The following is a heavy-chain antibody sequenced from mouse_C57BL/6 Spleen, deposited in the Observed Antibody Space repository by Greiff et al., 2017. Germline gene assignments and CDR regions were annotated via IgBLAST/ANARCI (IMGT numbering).Heavy chain of an antibody. J-gene: IGHJ2*01. Sequence: QVQLQQPGAELVKPGASVKLSCKASGYTFTSYWMQWVKQRPGQGLEWIGEIDPSDSYTNYNQKFKGKATLTVDTSSSTAYMQLSSLTSEDSVVYYCARRDYCYARAFDYWGQGTTLTVSS. CDR3: ARRDYCYARAFDY. CDR2: IDPSDSYT. CDR1: GYTFTSYW. D-gene: IGHD2-12*01. V-gene: IGHV1-50*01.